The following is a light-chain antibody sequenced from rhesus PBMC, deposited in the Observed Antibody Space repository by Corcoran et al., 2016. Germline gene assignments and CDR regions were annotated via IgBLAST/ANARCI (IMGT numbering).Light chain of an antibody. V-gene: IGKV1-18*01. CDR2: AAS. CDR3: QQGYNTPFT. CDR1: QGISSW. J-gene: IGKJ3*01. Sequence: DIQMTQSPSSLSASVGDKVTITCRASQGISSWLAWDQQKPVKAPKLLIYAASSWNSGVPSRFSSSGSGTDYTLTISSLQPEDFATYYCQQGYNTPFTFGPGTKLDIK.